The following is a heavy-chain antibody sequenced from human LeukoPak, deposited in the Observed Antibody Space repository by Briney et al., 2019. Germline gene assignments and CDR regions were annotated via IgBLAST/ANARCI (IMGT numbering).Heavy chain of an antibody. J-gene: IGHJ1*01. CDR3: ASDTHCSGGSCYSGYFQH. Sequence: GASVKVSCKASGYTFTAYYMHWVRQAPGQGLEWMGRINANIGIANYAQKFQGRVTMTADKSMSTAYMELSSLRSEDTAVYYCASDTHCSGGSCYSGYFQHWGQGTLVTVSS. CDR2: INANIGIA. CDR1: GYTFTAYY. V-gene: IGHV1-2*02. D-gene: IGHD2-15*01.